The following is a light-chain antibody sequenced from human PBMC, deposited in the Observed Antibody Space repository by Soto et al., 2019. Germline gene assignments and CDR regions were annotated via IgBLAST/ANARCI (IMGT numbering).Light chain of an antibody. CDR3: SSHAGNNDFV. CDR2: EVN. Sequence: SALTQPPSASGSPGQSVTISCTGTSSVYVSWYQQHPVKAPKLIIYEVNKRPSGVPDRFSGSKSGNTASLTVSGLQAEDEADYYCSSHAGNNDFVFGPGTKVTVL. V-gene: IGLV2-8*01. J-gene: IGLJ1*01. CDR1: SSVY.